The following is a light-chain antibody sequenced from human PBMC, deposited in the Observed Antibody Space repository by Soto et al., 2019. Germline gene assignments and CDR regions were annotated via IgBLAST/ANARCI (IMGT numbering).Light chain of an antibody. J-gene: IGKJ1*01. Sequence: DIQMTQSPSTLSASVVDRVTITCRASQSLSSCLAWYQQTPGKAPKLLIYAASSLPSGVPSRFSGSGSGTKFTLTISSLQPDDFATYYCQQYDSYSRTFGQGTKVDI. CDR1: QSLSSC. V-gene: IGKV1-5*01. CDR2: AAS. CDR3: QQYDSYSRT.